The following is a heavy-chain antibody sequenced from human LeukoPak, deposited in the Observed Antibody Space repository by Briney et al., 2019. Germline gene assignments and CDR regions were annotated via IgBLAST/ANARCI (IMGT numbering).Heavy chain of an antibody. J-gene: IGHJ4*02. D-gene: IGHD2-15*01. CDR3: ARDLDDWWFDY. CDR1: GVTVSNNY. V-gene: IGHV3-53*01. CDR2: IYSGGST. Sequence: GGSLRLSCAASGVTVSNNYLTWVRQAPGEGLEWVSVIYSGGSTYYADSVKGRFTISRDNSKNTMYLQMNSLRAEDTAVYYCARDLDDWWFDYWGQGTLVTVSS.